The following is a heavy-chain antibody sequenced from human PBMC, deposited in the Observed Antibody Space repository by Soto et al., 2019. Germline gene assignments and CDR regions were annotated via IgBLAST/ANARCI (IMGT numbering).Heavy chain of an antibody. V-gene: IGHV3-23*01. CDR1: GLTFSSYA. J-gene: IGHJ4*02. Sequence: EVQLLESGGGLVQPGGSLRLSCAASGLTFSSYAMTWVRQAPGKGLEWVSLISGGGDGTYYADSVKGRFTISRDNSKNTLYLQMISLRAEDTAVYYCAEARGAYRAYDFDYWGQGTPVAVST. CDR3: AEARGAYRAYDFDY. CDR2: ISGGGDGT. D-gene: IGHD5-12*01.